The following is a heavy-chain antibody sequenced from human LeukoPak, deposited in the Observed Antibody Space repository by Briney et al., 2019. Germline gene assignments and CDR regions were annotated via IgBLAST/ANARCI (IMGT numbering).Heavy chain of an antibody. CDR2: ISGSGGST. CDR1: GFTFSSYA. Sequence: GGSLKLSCAASGFTFSSYAMSWVRQAPGKGLEWISGISGSGGSTYHADPVKGRFTITRDNSKDTPLLQMNSLRAEDTAVYYCAKHEPGGVIVTFDSWGQGKLVTVSS. J-gene: IGHJ4*02. CDR3: AKHEPGGVIVTFDS. V-gene: IGHV3-23*01. D-gene: IGHD3-16*02.